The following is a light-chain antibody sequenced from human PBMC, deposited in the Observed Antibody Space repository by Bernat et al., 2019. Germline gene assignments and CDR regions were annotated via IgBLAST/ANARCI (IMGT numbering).Light chain of an antibody. CDR3: CSHARRTFWV. V-gene: IGLV2-23*02. CDR1: NSDVGAYDH. Sequence: QSALTQPASVSGSPGQSVTISCTGTNSDVGAYDHVSWYQQHPGKVPKLIIYEVSGRPSGVSNRFSASKSGNTASLTISGLQAEDEADYYCCSHARRTFWVFGGGTRLTVL. J-gene: IGLJ3*02. CDR2: EVS.